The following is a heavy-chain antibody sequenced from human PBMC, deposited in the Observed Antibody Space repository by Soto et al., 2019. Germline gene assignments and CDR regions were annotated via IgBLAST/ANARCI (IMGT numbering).Heavy chain of an antibody. CDR1: GFTFSSYA. D-gene: IGHD2-8*01. CDR2: ISGSGGST. J-gene: IGHJ6*03. Sequence: GGSLRLSCAASGFTFSSYAMSWVRQAPGKGLEWVSAISGSGGSTYYADSVKGRFTISRDNSKNTLYLQMNSLRAEDTAVYYCAKVSGYCTNGVCYTLSYYYYYMDVWGKGTTVTVSS. CDR3: AKVSGYCTNGVCYTLSYYYYYMDV. V-gene: IGHV3-23*01.